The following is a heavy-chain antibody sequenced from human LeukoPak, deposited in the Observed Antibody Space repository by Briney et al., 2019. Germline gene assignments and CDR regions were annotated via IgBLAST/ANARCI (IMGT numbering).Heavy chain of an antibody. D-gene: IGHD1-26*01. J-gene: IGHJ4*02. Sequence: GGSLRLSCEASGFTFSSYEMNWVRQAPGKGLEWISYISSPGNTIYYADSVKGRFTISRDNAKHSLYLQMNSLRAEDTAVYYCARDAVGGGIDYWGQGTLVTVSS. V-gene: IGHV3-48*03. CDR2: ISSPGNTI. CDR1: GFTFSSYE. CDR3: ARDAVGGGIDY.